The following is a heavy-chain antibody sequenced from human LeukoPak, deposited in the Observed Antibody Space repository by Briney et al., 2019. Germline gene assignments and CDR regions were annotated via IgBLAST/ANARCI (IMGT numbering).Heavy chain of an antibody. J-gene: IGHJ4*02. CDR1: GFTFSSYW. Sequence: GGSLRLPCAASGFTFSSYWMSWVRQAPGKGLEWVANIKQDGSQKYYVDSVKGRFTISRDNANNLLYLQMNRLRAGDTAVYYCARESFAARWDWGQGTLVTVSS. CDR2: IKQDGSQK. D-gene: IGHD6-6*01. V-gene: IGHV3-7*01. CDR3: ARESFAARWD.